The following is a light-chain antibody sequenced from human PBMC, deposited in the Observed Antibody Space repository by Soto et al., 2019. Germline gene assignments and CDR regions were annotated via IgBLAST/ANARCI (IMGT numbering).Light chain of an antibody. Sequence: EIVMMQSPATLSVSPGERATLSCSASQIIANNLAWYQQKPGQAPRLLIYGASTRAPGIPARFSGSGSGTEFTLTISSLQSEDFAIYYCQHYNNWPPWTFGQGTKVDIK. CDR1: QIIANN. V-gene: IGKV3-15*01. J-gene: IGKJ1*01. CDR3: QHYNNWPPWT. CDR2: GAS.